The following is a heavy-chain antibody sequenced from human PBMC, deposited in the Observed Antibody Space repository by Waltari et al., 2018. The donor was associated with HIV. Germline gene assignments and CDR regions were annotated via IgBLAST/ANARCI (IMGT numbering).Heavy chain of an antibody. V-gene: IGHV3-33*01. CDR1: GFSFSTYV. CDR3: ARDRVVVAATEFSMDY. CDR2: IWYDGSNK. D-gene: IGHD2-15*01. Sequence: QVQLVESGGGVVQPGRSLRLSCVASGFSFSTYVLHWVGQAPGKGLDWVAVIWYDGSNKYYSDSVKGRFSIYRDNSKNTLYLQMNSLSAEDTAVYFCARDRVVVAATEFSMDYWGQGTLVTVSS. J-gene: IGHJ4*02.